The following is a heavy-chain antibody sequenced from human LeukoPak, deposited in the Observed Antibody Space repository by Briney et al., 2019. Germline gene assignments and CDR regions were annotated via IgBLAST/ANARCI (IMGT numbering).Heavy chain of an antibody. Sequence: PGGSLRLSCAVSGLTFGSSWMDWVRQAPGKGLEWVASINPDGNKKYSADSVKGRFTISRDSAENSLYLQMNSLRVEDTAFYYCARDLAYSRLDYWGQGMLVTVSS. CDR2: INPDGNKK. CDR1: GLTFGSSW. V-gene: IGHV3-7*01. CDR3: ARDLAYSRLDY. D-gene: IGHD5-18*01. J-gene: IGHJ4*02.